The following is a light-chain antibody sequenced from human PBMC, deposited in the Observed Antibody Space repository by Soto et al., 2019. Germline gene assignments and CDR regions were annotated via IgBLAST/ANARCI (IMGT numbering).Light chain of an antibody. J-gene: IGLJ2*01. V-gene: IGLV2-8*01. CDR1: SSDVGGYNY. CDR2: EVS. CDR3: SSYAGFNNVV. Sequence: QSVLTQPPSASGSPGQSVTISCTGTSSDVGGYNYVSWYQQHPDKAPKLMIYEVSKRPSGVPDRFSGSKSGNTASLTVSGLQAEDEADYYCSSYAGFNNVVFGGGTKVTVL.